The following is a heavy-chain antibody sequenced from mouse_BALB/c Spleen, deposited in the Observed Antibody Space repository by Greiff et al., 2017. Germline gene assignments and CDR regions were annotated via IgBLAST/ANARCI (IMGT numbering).Heavy chain of an antibody. J-gene: IGHJ2*01. CDR3: ARHDDGNYAPDY. CDR2: ISSGGGST. D-gene: IGHD2-3*01. V-gene: IGHV5-12-1*01. CDR1: GFAFSSYD. Sequence: EVQRVESGGGLVKPGGSLKLSCAASGFAFSSYDMSWVRQTPEKRLEWVAYISSGGGSTYYPDTVKGRFTISRDNAKNTLYLQMSSLKSEDTAMYYCARHDDGNYAPDYWGQGTTLTVSS.